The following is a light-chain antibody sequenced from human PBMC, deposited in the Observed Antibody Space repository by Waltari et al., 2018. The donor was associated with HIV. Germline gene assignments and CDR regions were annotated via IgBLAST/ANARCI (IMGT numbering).Light chain of an antibody. CDR2: DDR. J-gene: IGLJ2*01. CDR3: QVWDGRGDPVI. CDR1: NIAATKS. Sequence: YVLTQPPSVSVAPGQTARITRGGNNIAATKSVHWYRLNPGQTPVVVIYDDRDRPSGIPDRFSGSSSGDTATLTISRAEAGDEADYYCQVWDGRGDPVIFGGGTKLAVV. V-gene: IGLV3-21*02.